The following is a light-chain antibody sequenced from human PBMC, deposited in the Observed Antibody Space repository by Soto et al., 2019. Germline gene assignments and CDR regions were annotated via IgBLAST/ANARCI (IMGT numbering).Light chain of an antibody. CDR1: SSDIGGYNF. CDR2: EVN. Sequence: QSVLTQPASVSGSPGQSITISCTGTSSDIGGYNFVSWYQHHPGKAPKLMIYEVNNRLSGVSSRFSGSKSGNTASLTISGLQTEDEADYYCSSFTTSSTLVVFGGGTKVTVL. J-gene: IGLJ2*01. CDR3: SSFTTSSTLVV. V-gene: IGLV2-14*01.